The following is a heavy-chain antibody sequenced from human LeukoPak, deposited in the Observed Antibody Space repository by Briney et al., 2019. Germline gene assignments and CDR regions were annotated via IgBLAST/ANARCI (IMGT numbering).Heavy chain of an antibody. CDR3: ARGGLPSGATYYFDY. CDR1: GYTFTGYY. J-gene: IGHJ4*02. CDR2: INPNSGGT. D-gene: IGHD1-26*01. Sequence: GAPVKVSCKASGYTFTGYYMHWVRQAPGQGLEWMGWINPNSGGTNYAQKFQGRVTMTRDTSISTAYMELSRLRSDDTAVYYCARGGLPSGATYYFDYWGQGTLVTVSS. V-gene: IGHV1-2*02.